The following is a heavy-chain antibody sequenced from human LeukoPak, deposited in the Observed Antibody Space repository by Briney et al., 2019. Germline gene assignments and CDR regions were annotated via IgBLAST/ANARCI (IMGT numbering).Heavy chain of an antibody. V-gene: IGHV4-39*01. D-gene: IGHD2-15*01. J-gene: IGHJ4*02. Sequence: SETLSLTCTVSGGSISSSSYYWGWIRQPPGKGLEWIGSIYYSGSTYYNPSLKSRVTISVDTSKNQFSLKLSSVTAADTAVYYCARVLSALYFDYWGQGTLVTVSS. CDR1: GGSISSSSYY. CDR2: IYYSGST. CDR3: ARVLSALYFDY.